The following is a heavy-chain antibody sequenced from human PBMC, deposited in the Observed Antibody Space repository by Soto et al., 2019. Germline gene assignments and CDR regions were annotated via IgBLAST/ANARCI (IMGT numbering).Heavy chain of an antibody. CDR3: AKVFGDTIFGVVTPRYYYMDV. V-gene: IGHV3-23*01. J-gene: IGHJ6*03. CDR1: GFTFSSYT. Sequence: GSLRLSCAASGFTFSSYTMSWVRQAPGKGLEWVSAISGSGGSTYYADSVKGRFTISRDNSKNTLYLQMNSLRAEDTAVYYCAKVFGDTIFGVVTPRYYYMDVWGKGTTVTVSS. CDR2: ISGSGGST. D-gene: IGHD3-3*01.